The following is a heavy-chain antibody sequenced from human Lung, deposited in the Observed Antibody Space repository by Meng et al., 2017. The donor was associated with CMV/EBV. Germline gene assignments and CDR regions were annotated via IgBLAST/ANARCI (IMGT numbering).Heavy chain of an antibody. Sequence: GGSXRLXXTTSGFTFSAFSMNWVRQAPGKGLEWVSSISTTSTYIYYADSLKGRFTISRDNAKNSLYLHMNSLRVEDTAVYYCAGFGVTITNGLDVGGQGTTVTAP. D-gene: IGHD3-3*01. V-gene: IGHV3-21*01. J-gene: IGHJ6*02. CDR2: ISTTSTYI. CDR3: AGFGVTITNGLDV. CDR1: GFTFSAFS.